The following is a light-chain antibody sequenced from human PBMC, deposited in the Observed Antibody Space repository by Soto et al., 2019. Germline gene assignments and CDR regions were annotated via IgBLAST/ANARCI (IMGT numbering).Light chain of an antibody. CDR1: SSDVGGYNY. V-gene: IGLV2-11*01. Sequence: QSALTQPRSVSGSPGQSVTISCTGTSSDVGGYNYVSWYQHHPGKAPKLMIYDVTKRPSGVPDRFSGSKSGNTASLTLSGLQAEDEADYYCCSYAGTYSSYVVFGGGTKLTVL. CDR2: DVT. J-gene: IGLJ2*01. CDR3: CSYAGTYSSYVV.